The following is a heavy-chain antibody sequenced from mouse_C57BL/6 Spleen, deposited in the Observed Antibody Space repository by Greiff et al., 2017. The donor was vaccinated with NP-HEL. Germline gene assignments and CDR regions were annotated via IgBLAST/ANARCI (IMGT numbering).Heavy chain of an antibody. Sequence: VQLQQPGAELVMPGASVKLSCKASGYTFTSYWMHWVKQRPGQGLEWIGEIDPSDSYTNYNQKFKGKSTLTVDKSSSTAYMQLSSLTSEDSAVYYCASQYYGSSWFAYWGQGTLVTVSA. CDR1: GYTFTSYW. CDR2: IDPSDSYT. CDR3: ASQYYGSSWFAY. J-gene: IGHJ3*01. D-gene: IGHD1-1*01. V-gene: IGHV1-69*01.